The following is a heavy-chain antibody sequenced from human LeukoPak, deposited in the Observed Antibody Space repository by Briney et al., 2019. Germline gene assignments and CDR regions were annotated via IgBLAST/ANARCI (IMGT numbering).Heavy chain of an antibody. CDR1: GGSISSGSYY. J-gene: IGHJ4*02. V-gene: IGHV4-30-2*01. CDR3: ARIPGSSSFDY. Sequence: SETLSLTCTVSGGSISSGSYYWSWIRQPAGKGLEWIGYIYHSGSTYYNPSLKSRVTISVDRSKNQFSLKLSSVTAADTAVYYCARIPGSSSFDYWGQGTLVTVSS. D-gene: IGHD6-19*01. CDR2: IYHSGST.